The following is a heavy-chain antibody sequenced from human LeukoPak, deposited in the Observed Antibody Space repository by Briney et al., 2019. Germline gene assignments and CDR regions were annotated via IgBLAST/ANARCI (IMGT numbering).Heavy chain of an antibody. CDR3: AREVVYCSSTSCQGAFDI. CDR2: INPNSGGT. Sequence: ASVKVSCKASGYTFTGYYMHWVRQAPGQGLEWMGWINPNSGGTNYAQKFQGRVTMTRDTSISTAYMELSRLRSDDTAVYYCAREVVYCSSTSCQGAFDIWGQGTMVTVSS. CDR1: GYTFTGYY. D-gene: IGHD2-2*01. J-gene: IGHJ3*02. V-gene: IGHV1-2*02.